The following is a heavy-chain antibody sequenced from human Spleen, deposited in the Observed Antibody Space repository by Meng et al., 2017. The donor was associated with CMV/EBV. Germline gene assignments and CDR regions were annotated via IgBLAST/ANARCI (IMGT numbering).Heavy chain of an antibody. CDR1: GYSFISYG. CDR3: ARGPRYCSSTSCWRYYYYGMDV. V-gene: IGHV1-18*01. J-gene: IGHJ6*02. Sequence: ASVKVSCKASGYSFISYGITWVRQAPGQGLEWMAWISTFNGNTNYAPKVQGRVTMTTDTSTSTAYMELRSLRSDDTAVYYCARGPRYCSSTSCWRYYYYGMDVWGQGTTVTVSS. D-gene: IGHD2-2*01. CDR2: ISTFNGNT.